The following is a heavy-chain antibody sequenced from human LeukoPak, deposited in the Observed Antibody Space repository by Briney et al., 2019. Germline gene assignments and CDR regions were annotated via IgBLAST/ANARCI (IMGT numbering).Heavy chain of an antibody. D-gene: IGHD3-9*01. CDR3: AGMTQLRYFGPSGFDP. V-gene: IGHV4-59*01. J-gene: IGHJ5*02. Sequence: SETLSLTCTVSGGSISSYYWSWIRQPPGKGLEWIGYIYYSGSTNYNPSLKSRVTISVDTSKNQFSLKLSSVTAADTAVYYCAGMTQLRYFGPSGFDPWGQGTLVTVSS. CDR1: GGSISSYY. CDR2: IYYSGST.